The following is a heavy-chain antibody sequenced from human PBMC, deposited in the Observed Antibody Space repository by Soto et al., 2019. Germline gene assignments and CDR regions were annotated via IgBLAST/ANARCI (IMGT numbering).Heavy chain of an antibody. D-gene: IGHD1-26*01. CDR3: ARRKVGGAWEFDY. Sequence: QVQLQESGPGLVKPSETLSLNCTVSGGSISSHYWSWIRQPPGKGLEWIGYIYYRGNTEYNPSLKSRVSMSVDTSKNQFSLKLSSVTAADTAIYYCARRKVGGAWEFDYWGQGTQVTVSS. V-gene: IGHV4-59*08. CDR2: IYYRGNT. CDR1: GGSISSHY. J-gene: IGHJ4*02.